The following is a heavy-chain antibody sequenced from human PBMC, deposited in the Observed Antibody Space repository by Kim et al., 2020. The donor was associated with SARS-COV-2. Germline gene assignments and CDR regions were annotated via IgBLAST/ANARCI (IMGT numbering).Heavy chain of an antibody. V-gene: IGHV3-30*07. J-gene: IGHJ4*02. CDR3: ARDRAYSSYAGIDY. D-gene: IGHD6-6*01. Sequence: ADSVKGRFTISRDNSKNTLYVQMNSLRAEDTATYYCARDRAYSSYAGIDYWGQGTLVTVSS.